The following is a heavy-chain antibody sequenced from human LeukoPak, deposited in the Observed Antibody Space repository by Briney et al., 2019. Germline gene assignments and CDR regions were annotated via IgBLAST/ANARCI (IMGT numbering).Heavy chain of an antibody. D-gene: IGHD2-2*01. Sequence: PGGSLRLSCTASGFTFGDYAMSWFRQAPGKGLEWVGFIRSKAYGGTTEYAASVKGRFTISRDDSKSIAYLQMNSLKTEDTAVYYCTRDNLRNTMPTVGGVYWGQGTLVTVSS. CDR2: IRSKAYGGTT. J-gene: IGHJ4*02. CDR1: GFTFGDYA. V-gene: IGHV3-49*03. CDR3: TRDNLRNTMPTVGGVY.